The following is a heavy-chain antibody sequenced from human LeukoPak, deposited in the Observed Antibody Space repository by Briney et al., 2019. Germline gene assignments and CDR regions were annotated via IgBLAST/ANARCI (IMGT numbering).Heavy chain of an antibody. V-gene: IGHV3-33*01. D-gene: IGHD3-22*01. CDR2: IWYDGSNK. CDR3: ARDYNDSSAVGIAY. Sequence: GSLKLSSAASGFTSGSYGMHGVRQAPGKGLEWGAVIWYDGSNKYYADSVKGGFTISRENSKNTLYLQMNSLRAEDTAVYSCARDYNDSSAVGIAYWGQATLVTVS. CDR1: GFTSGSYG. J-gene: IGHJ4*02.